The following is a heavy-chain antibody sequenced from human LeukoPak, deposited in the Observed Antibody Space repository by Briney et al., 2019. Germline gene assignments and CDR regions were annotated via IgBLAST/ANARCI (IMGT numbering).Heavy chain of an antibody. V-gene: IGHV3-7*01. J-gene: IGHJ5*02. CDR3: ARQGIYVSQLGPALAAAPEYNWFDP. CDR1: GFTFSSYW. D-gene: IGHD6-13*01. CDR2: IKQGGSEK. Sequence: GGSLRLSCAASGFTFSSYWMSWVRQAPGKGLEWVANIKQGGSEKYYVDSVKGRFTISRDNAKNSLYLQMNSLRAEDTAVYYCARQGIYVSQLGPALAAAPEYNWFDPWGQGTLVTVSS.